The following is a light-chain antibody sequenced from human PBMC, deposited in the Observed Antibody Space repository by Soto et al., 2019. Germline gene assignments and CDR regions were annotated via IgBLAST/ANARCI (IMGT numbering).Light chain of an antibody. Sequence: QSVLTQPASVSGSPGQSITISCTGTSSVVGSDNLVSWYQHHPGKAPKLIIYEVNQRPSGVSNRFSGSKSGNAASLTISGLQAEDEADSFCCSFAGTRTYLFGTGTKVTVL. V-gene: IGLV2-23*02. CDR2: EVN. CDR3: CSFAGTRTYL. CDR1: SSVVGSDNL. J-gene: IGLJ1*01.